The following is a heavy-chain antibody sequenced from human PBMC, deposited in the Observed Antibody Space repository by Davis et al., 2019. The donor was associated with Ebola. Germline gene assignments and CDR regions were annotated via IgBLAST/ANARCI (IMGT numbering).Heavy chain of an antibody. CDR3: ARVIQLWSLRLDY. J-gene: IGHJ4*02. CDR1: GGTFSSYT. V-gene: IGHV1-69*02. Sequence: AASVKVSCKASGGTFSSYTISWVRQAPGQGLEWMGRIIPILGIANYAQKFQGRVTITADKSTSTAYMELSSLRSEDTAVYYCARVIQLWSLRLDYWGQGTLVTVSS. CDR2: IIPILGIA. D-gene: IGHD5-18*01.